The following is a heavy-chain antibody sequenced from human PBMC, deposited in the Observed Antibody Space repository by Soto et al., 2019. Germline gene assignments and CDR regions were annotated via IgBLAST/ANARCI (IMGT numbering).Heavy chain of an antibody. CDR2: ISYDGSNK. D-gene: IGHD1-26*01. V-gene: IGHV3-30*18. Sequence: PGGSLRLSCAASGFTFSSYGMHWVRQAPGKGLEWVAVISYDGSNKYYADSVKGRFTISRDNSKNTLYLQMNSLRAEDTAVYYCGKDVVVRATTGLGDYYYYYGMDVWSRGTTDTVSS. CDR3: GKDVVVRATTGLGDYYYYYGMDV. J-gene: IGHJ6*02. CDR1: GFTFSSYG.